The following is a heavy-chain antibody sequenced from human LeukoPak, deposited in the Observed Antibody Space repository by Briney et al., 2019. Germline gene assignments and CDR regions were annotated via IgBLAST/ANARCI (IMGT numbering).Heavy chain of an antibody. CDR3: ARGQGTVTTH. Sequence: SETLSLTCAVSGGSFSGYYWTWIRQPPGKGLEWIGEINHSGSANYNPSLKSRVTISLDTSKNQFSLKLSSVTAADTVVYYCARGQGTVTTHWGQGTLVTVSS. J-gene: IGHJ4*02. V-gene: IGHV4-34*01. CDR2: INHSGSA. CDR1: GGSFSGYY. D-gene: IGHD4-17*01.